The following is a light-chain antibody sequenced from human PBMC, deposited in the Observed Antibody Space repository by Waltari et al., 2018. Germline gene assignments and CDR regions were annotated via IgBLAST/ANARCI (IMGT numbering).Light chain of an antibody. CDR1: QGISNH. J-gene: IGKJ5*01. V-gene: IGKV1-9*01. Sequence: IQLTQSPSSLSASVGDRVTITCRASQGISNHLALYQHKVGKAPKLVIYAVSALQSGVPSRFSGSGSGTDFTLTISSLQPEYFGTYYCQHLHSYPLAFGQGTRLEI. CDR3: QHLHSYPLA. CDR2: AVS.